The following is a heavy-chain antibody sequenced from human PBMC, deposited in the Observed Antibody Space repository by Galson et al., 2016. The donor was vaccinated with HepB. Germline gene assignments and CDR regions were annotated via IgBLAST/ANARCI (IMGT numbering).Heavy chain of an antibody. V-gene: IGHV3-23*01. CDR2: IRAGGEST. CDR3: AKDIRPVKATLDYYFYAMDV. J-gene: IGHJ6*04. CDR1: GFTFSMYG. D-gene: IGHD1-1*01. Sequence: SLRLSCAASGFTFSMYGMDWVRQAPGEGLEWVSAIRAGGESTSYADSVKGRFTISRDNSKDTLYLQMDNLRADDTAVYYCAKDIRPVKATLDYYFYAMDVWGSGTTVTVSS.